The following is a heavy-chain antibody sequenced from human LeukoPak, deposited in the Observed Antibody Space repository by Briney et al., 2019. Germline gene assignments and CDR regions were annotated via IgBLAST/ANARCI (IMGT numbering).Heavy chain of an antibody. V-gene: IGHV1-18*01. CDR2: ISPYNGNT. CDR3: ARDQYDYVWGSYRPYFDY. D-gene: IGHD3-16*02. Sequence: ASVTVSFKASGYTFTSYGISWVRQAPGQGLEWMGSISPYNGNTNYAQKLQGRITMTTDTSTSTAYMELRSLRSDDAAVYYCARDQYDYVWGSYRPYFDYWGQGTLVTVSS. CDR1: GYTFTSYG. J-gene: IGHJ4*02.